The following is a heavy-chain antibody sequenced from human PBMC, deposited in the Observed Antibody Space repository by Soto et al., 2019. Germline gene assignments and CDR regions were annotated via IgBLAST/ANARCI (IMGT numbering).Heavy chain of an antibody. J-gene: IGHJ4*02. Sequence: QVQLQESGPGLVKPSETLSLNCTVSDGSISSYYWGWIRQPPVKGMKWIGYIFYTGSTIYNPSLKSRVTISVDTSKNQFSLELSSVTAADTAVYYCARHCPIGNYWNCFDYWGQGTLVTVSS. CDR2: IFYTGST. V-gene: IGHV4-59*01. D-gene: IGHD1-1*01. CDR1: DGSISSYY. CDR3: ARHCPIGNYWNCFDY.